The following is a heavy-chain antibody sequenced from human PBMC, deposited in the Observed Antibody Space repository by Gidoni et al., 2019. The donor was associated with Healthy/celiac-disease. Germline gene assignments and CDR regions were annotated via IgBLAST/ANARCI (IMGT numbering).Heavy chain of an antibody. V-gene: IGHV5-10-1*03. D-gene: IGHD5-12*01. J-gene: IGHJ5*02. CDR1: GYSFTSYW. Sequence: EVQLVQSGAEVTKPGESLRIYCMGSGYSFTSYWISWVRQMPGKGLEWMGRIDPSDSYTNYSPSVQGHVTISADKSISTADLQWSSLKASDTAMYYWAREMATPNWFDPWGQGTLVTVSS. CDR3: AREMATPNWFDP. CDR2: IDPSDSYT.